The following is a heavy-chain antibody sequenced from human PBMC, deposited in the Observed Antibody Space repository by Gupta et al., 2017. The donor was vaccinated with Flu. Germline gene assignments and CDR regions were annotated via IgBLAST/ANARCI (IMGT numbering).Heavy chain of an antibody. D-gene: IGHD2-2*01. J-gene: IGHJ5*02. CDR2: VSYDGRNK. V-gene: IGHV3-30*04. Sequence: GLEWLSLVSYDGRNKYYADSVKGRFTISRDNSKNTLYLQMNSLRAEDTAVYYCARDPYCSSTVCYSVGWFDPWGQGTLVTVSS. CDR3: ARDPYCSSTVCYSVGWFDP.